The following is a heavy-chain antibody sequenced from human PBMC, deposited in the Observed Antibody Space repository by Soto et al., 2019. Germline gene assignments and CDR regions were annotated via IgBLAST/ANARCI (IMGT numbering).Heavy chain of an antibody. CDR1: GFTFSDYY. CDR3: ARRYYYDSSGYSSAFDY. Sequence: QVQLVESGGGLVKPGGSLRLSCAASGFTFSDYYMSWIRQAPGKGLEWVSYISSSSSYTNYADSVKGRFTFSRDNAKNSLYLQMNSLRAEDTAVYYCARRYYYDSSGYSSAFDYWGQGTLVTVSS. V-gene: IGHV3-11*06. J-gene: IGHJ4*02. D-gene: IGHD3-22*01. CDR2: ISSSSSYT.